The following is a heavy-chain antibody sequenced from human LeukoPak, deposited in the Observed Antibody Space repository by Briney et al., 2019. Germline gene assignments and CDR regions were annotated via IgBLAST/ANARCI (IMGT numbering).Heavy chain of an antibody. D-gene: IGHD2-2*01. CDR3: AGGSTSSGFDP. V-gene: IGHV1-8*03. Sequence: ASVKVSCKASGYTFTSYDINWVRQATGQGLEWMGWMNPNSGNTGYARKFQGRVTITRNTSISTAYMELSSLRSEDTAVYYCAGGSTSSGFDPWGQGTLVTVSS. CDR1: GYTFTSYD. J-gene: IGHJ5*02. CDR2: MNPNSGNT.